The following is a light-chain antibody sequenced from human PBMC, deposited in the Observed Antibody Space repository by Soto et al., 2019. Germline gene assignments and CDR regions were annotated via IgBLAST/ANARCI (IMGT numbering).Light chain of an antibody. CDR2: EVS. CDR3: CSYAGSRGV. V-gene: IGLV2-23*02. J-gene: IGLJ1*01. CDR1: SSDVGSYNL. Sequence: SVLTQPASVSGSPGQSITISCTGTSSDVGSYNLVSWYQQHPGKAPKLMIYEVSKRPSGVSNRFSGSKSGNTASLTISGLQAEDEADYSCCSYAGSRGVFGTGTKVTVL.